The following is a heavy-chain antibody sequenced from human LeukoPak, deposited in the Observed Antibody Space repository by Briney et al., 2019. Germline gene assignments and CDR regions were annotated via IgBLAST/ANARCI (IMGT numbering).Heavy chain of an antibody. CDR2: ISAYNGNT. J-gene: IGHJ4*02. V-gene: IGHV1-18*04. CDR3: ARGGGSDIVVVPAPIY. Sequence: ASVKVSCKASGYTFTGYYMHWVRQAPGQGLEWMGWISAYNGNTNYAQKLQGRVTMTTDTSTSTAYMELRSLRSDDTAVYYCARGGGSDIVVVPAPIYWGQGTLVTVSS. D-gene: IGHD2-2*01. CDR1: GYTFTGYY.